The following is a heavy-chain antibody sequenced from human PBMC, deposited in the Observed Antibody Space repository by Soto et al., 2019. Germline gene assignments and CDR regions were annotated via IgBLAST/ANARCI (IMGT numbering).Heavy chain of an antibody. Sequence: GGSLRLSCAASGFTFSSYSMNWVRQAPGKGLEWVSSISSSSSYIYYADSVKGRFTISRDNAKNSLYLQMNSLRAEDTAVYYCARDSRRGRAFPYYFDYWGQGTLVTVSS. V-gene: IGHV3-21*01. CDR3: ARDSRRGRAFPYYFDY. J-gene: IGHJ4*02. D-gene: IGHD2-21*01. CDR1: GFTFSSYS. CDR2: ISSSSSYI.